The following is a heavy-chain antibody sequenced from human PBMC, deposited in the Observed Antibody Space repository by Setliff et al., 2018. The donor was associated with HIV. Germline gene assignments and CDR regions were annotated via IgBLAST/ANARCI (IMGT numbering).Heavy chain of an antibody. J-gene: IGHJ6*03. D-gene: IGHD2-2*01. V-gene: IGHV1-2*06. CDR2: INPNNGAT. CDR3: ARGCSSTSCYDHYYYYMDV. Sequence: ASVKVSCKGSGYKFTTYFMHWVREAPGQGLEWMGRINPNNGATNYAQNFQGRVTMTRDTSISTAFMELSNLTSNDTAIYYCARGCSSTSCYDHYYYYMDVWGKGTTVTVSS. CDR1: GYKFTTYF.